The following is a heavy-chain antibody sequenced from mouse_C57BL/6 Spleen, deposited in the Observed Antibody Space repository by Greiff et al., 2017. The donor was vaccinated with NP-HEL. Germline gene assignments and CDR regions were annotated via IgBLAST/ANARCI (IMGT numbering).Heavy chain of an antibody. CDR3: ARGEGYDAWFAY. J-gene: IGHJ3*01. CDR1: GYAFSSSW. Sequence: VQLQQSGPELVKPGASVKISCKASGYAFSSSWMNWVKQRPGKGLEWIGRIYPGDGDTNYNGKFKGKATLTADKSSSTAYMQLSSLTSEDSAVYFCARGEGYDAWFAYWGQGTLVTVSA. CDR2: IYPGDGDT. D-gene: IGHD2-2*01. V-gene: IGHV1-82*01.